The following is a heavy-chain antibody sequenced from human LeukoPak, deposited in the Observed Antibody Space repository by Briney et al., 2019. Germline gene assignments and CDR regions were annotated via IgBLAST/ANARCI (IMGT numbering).Heavy chain of an antibody. J-gene: IGHJ4*02. CDR1: GGTFSSYA. CDR3: LLFDNTIQLWLFDY. V-gene: IGHV1-69*04. Sequence: SVKVSCTASGGTFSSYAISWVRQAPGQGLEWMGRIIPILGIANYAQKFQGRVTITADKSTSTAYMELSSLRSEDTAVYYCLLFDNTIQLWLFDYWGQGTLVTVSS. D-gene: IGHD5-18*01. CDR2: IIPILGIA.